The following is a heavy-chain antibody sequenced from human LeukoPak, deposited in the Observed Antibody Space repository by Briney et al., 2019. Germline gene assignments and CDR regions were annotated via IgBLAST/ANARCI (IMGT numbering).Heavy chain of an antibody. V-gene: IGHV1-18*01. J-gene: IGHJ6*03. CDR2: ISPYNGNT. D-gene: IGHD4/OR15-4a*01. Sequence: GASVKVSCKASGYKFTTYGISWVRQAPGQGLEWMAWISPYNGNTNYAQKFQGRVSMTTDTSTSTAYMELRSLRSDDTAVYYCAREIGDNNYYYYMDVWGKGTTVTVSS. CDR3: AREIGDNNYYYYMDV. CDR1: GYKFTTYG.